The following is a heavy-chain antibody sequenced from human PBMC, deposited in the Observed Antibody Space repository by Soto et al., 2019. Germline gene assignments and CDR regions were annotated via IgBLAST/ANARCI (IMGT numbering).Heavy chain of an antibody. J-gene: IGHJ4*02. Sequence: EVQLLESGGGLVQPGGSLRISCAASGFTFSSYAMSWVRQAPGKGLECLSTISGSGGSAYYADSVKGRFTITRDNSKNTLHLQMNSLRAEDTAVYYCAKASDYDDILTGLHWGQGTLGTGSA. CDR2: ISGSGGSA. CDR1: GFTFSSYA. CDR3: AKASDYDDILTGLH. V-gene: IGHV3-23*01. D-gene: IGHD3-9*01.